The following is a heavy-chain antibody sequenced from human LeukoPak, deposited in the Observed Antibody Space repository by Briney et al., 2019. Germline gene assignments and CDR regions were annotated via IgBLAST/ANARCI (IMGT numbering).Heavy chain of an antibody. J-gene: IGHJ4*02. Sequence: SETLSLTCTVSGGSISSYYWSWIRQPPGKGLEWIGYIYYSGSTNYNPSLKSRVTISVDTSKNQFSLKLSSVTAADTAVYYCARGVGYYYDSSGYYFPQPNYFDYWGQGTLVTVSS. V-gene: IGHV4-59*12. CDR1: GGSISSYY. CDR3: ARGVGYYYDSSGYYFPQPNYFDY. D-gene: IGHD3-22*01. CDR2: IYYSGST.